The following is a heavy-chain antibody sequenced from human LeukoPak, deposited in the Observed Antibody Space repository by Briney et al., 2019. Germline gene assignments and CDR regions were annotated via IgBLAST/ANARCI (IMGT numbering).Heavy chain of an antibody. Sequence: ASVKVSCKASGYTFTGYYMHWVRQAPGQGLEWMGWINPNSGGTNYAQKSQGRVTMTRDTSISTAYMELSRLRSDDTAVYFCARHNYDFDFDYWGQGTLVTVSA. CDR1: GYTFTGYY. CDR2: INPNSGGT. J-gene: IGHJ4*02. V-gene: IGHV1-2*02. CDR3: ARHNYDFDFDY. D-gene: IGHD3-3*01.